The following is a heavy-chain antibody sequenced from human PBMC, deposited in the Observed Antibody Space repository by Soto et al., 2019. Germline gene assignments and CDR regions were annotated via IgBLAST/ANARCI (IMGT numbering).Heavy chain of an antibody. D-gene: IGHD2-21*02. J-gene: IGHJ4*02. Sequence: GASVTVSCKASGYTFTSYAMHWVRQAHGQRLEWMGWINAGNGNTKYSQKFQGRVTITRDTSASTAYMELSSLRSEDTAVYYCARSIVVVTAADYWGQGTLVTVSS. CDR1: GYTFTSYA. CDR3: ARSIVVVTAADY. CDR2: INAGNGNT. V-gene: IGHV1-3*01.